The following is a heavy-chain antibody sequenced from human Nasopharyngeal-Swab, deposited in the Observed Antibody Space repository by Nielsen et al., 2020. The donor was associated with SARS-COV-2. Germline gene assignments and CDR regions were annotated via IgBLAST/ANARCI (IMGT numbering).Heavy chain of an antibody. CDR1: GFTFSSYD. J-gene: IGHJ3*02. CDR3: ARGGGYYYDSSGSIDAFDI. D-gene: IGHD3-22*01. V-gene: IGHV3-13*01. CDR2: IGTAGDT. Sequence: GASLKISCAASGFTFSSYDMHWVRQATGKGLEWVSAIGTAGDTYYPGSVKGRFTISRENGKNSLYLQMNSLRAGDTAVYYCARGGGYYYDSSGSIDAFDIWGQGTMVTVSS.